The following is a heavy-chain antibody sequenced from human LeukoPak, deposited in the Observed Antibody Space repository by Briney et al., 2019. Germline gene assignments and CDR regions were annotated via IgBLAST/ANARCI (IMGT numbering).Heavy chain of an antibody. CDR2: IIPILGIA. D-gene: IGHD6-13*01. CDR3: ATQSEGISSSWYFYFDY. CDR1: GGTFSSYA. V-gene: IGHV1-69*04. J-gene: IGHJ4*02. Sequence: ASVKVSCKASGGTFSSYAISWVRRAPGQGLEWMGRIIPILGIANYAQKFQGRVTITADKSTSTAYMELSSLRSEDTAVYYCATQSEGISSSWYFYFDYWGQGTLVTVSS.